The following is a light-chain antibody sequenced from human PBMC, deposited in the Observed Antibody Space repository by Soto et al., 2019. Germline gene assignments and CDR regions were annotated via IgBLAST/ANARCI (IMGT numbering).Light chain of an antibody. J-gene: IGKJ5*01. CDR3: QKYGSSAPIN. V-gene: IGKV3-20*01. Sequence: EILMTQSPATLFDSAGEIATLSCSASQSVSSNLAWYQQKPGQAPRVIIYGAYIRATGIPDRFSGSGSETDFTLTIRRLEPEDFALYYCQKYGSSAPINFGQGKRLEIK. CDR1: QSVSSN. CDR2: GAY.